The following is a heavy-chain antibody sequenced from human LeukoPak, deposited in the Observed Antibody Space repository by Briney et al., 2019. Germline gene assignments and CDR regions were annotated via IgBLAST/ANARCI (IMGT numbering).Heavy chain of an antibody. J-gene: IGHJ5*02. Sequence: PSETLSLTCAVYGGSFSGYYWSWLRQPPGKGLEWIGEINHSGSTNSNPSLKSRVTISVDTSKNQFSLKLSSVTAADTALYYRARSHYYDSSGSKNNWFDPWGQGTLVTVSS. CDR2: INHSGST. CDR1: GGSFSGYY. D-gene: IGHD3-22*01. V-gene: IGHV4-34*01. CDR3: ARSHYYDSSGSKNNWFDP.